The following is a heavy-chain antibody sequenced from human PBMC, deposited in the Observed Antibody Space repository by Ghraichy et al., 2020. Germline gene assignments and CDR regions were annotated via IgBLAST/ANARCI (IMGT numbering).Heavy chain of an antibody. CDR2: IYYSGST. CDR1: DDSFSSRSYY. V-gene: IGHV4-39*01. CDR3: VRLAYCGGDCLTYGMDV. Sequence: SETLSLTCTVSDDSFSSRSYYWGWIRQSPGKGLDWIGSIYYSGSTYYNAPIKSRVIISLDTSKKQFSLRLNSVTAADTAVYFCVRLAYCGGDCLTYGMDVWGQGTTVIVSS. D-gene: IGHD2-21*02. J-gene: IGHJ6*02.